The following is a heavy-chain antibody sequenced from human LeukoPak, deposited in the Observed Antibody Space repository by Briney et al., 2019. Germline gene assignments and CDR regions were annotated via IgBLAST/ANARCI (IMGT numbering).Heavy chain of an antibody. V-gene: IGHV3-23*01. CDR3: AKRSPYGDSASAYFDY. Sequence: GGSLRLSCAASGFTFSNYGMSWVRQAPGRGLEWVSAISGSGDSTYYADSVKGRFTISRDNSKNTLYLQVNSLRAEDAAVYYCAKRSPYGDSASAYFDYWGQGTLVTVSS. CDR1: GFTFSNYG. CDR2: ISGSGDST. D-gene: IGHD4-17*01. J-gene: IGHJ4*02.